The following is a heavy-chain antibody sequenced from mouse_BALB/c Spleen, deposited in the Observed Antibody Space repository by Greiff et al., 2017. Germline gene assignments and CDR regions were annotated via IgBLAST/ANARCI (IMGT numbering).Heavy chain of an antibody. CDR1: GFTFTDYY. D-gene: IGHD2-10*02. CDR3: ARDREYGNYGFAY. Sequence: EVHLVESGGGLVQPGGSLRLSCATSGFTFTDYYMSWVRQPPGKALEWLGFIRNKANGYTTEYSASVKGRFTISRDNSQSILYLQMNTLRAEDSATYYCARDREYGNYGFAYWGQGTLVTVSA. J-gene: IGHJ3*01. V-gene: IGHV7-3*02. CDR2: IRNKANGYTT.